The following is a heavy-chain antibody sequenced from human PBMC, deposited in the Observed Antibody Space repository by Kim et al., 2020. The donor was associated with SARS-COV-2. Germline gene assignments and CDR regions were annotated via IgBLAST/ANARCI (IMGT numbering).Heavy chain of an antibody. Sequence: SETLSLTCAVYGGSFSGYYWSWIRQPPGKGLELIGEINHSGSTNYNSSLKSRVTISVDTSKNQFSLKLSSVTAAGTAVYYCARGPPTPTIFGVVILRKRDAFDIWGHGTMVTVSS. J-gene: IGHJ3*02. V-gene: IGHV4-34*01. CDR2: INHSGST. CDR1: GGSFSGYY. D-gene: IGHD3-3*01. CDR3: ARGPPTPTIFGVVILRKRDAFDI.